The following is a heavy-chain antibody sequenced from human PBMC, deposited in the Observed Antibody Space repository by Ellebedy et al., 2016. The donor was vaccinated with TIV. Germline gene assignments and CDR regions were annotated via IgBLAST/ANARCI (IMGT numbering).Heavy chain of an antibody. D-gene: IGHD2-15*01. V-gene: IGHV4-39*01. Sequence: SETLSLXXTVSGGSISSSSYYWGWIRQPPGKGLEWIGSIYYSGSTYYNPSLKSRVTISVDTSKNQFSLKLSSVTAADTAVYYCARLPTTKIAATSYGGVDYWGQGTLVTVSS. CDR3: ARLPTTKIAATSYGGVDY. CDR1: GGSISSSSYY. J-gene: IGHJ4*02. CDR2: IYYSGST.